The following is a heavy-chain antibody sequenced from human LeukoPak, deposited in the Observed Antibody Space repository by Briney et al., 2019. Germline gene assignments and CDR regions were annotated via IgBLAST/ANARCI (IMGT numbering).Heavy chain of an antibody. CDR3: ARSSPRSNFAY. Sequence: SETLSLTCAVYGGSFSGYYWSWIRQPPGKGLEWIGEINHSGSTNYNPSLKSRVTISVDTSKNQFSLKLSSVTAADTAVYYCARSSPRSNFAYWGQGTLVTVSS. J-gene: IGHJ4*02. CDR1: GGSFSGYY. CDR2: INHSGST. V-gene: IGHV4-34*01.